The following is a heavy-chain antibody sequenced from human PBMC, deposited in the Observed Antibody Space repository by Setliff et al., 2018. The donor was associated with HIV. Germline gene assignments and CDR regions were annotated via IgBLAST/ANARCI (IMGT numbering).Heavy chain of an antibody. CDR3: ARLNNGAHYFHFDY. CDR1: GYSFSGGYY. D-gene: IGHD1-20*01. Sequence: SETLSLTCAVSGYSFSGGYYWGWIRQPPGKGLEWIGNIYHSGSTYYNPSLKSRVTISVDTSKNQFSLKLTSVTAADTAVYYCARLNNGAHYFHFDYWGQGTLVTVSS. CDR2: IYHSGST. V-gene: IGHV4-38-2*01. J-gene: IGHJ4*02.